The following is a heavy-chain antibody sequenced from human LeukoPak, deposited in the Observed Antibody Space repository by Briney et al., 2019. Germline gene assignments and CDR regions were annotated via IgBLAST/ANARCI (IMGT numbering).Heavy chain of an antibody. V-gene: IGHV5-51*01. CDR3: ARSITAAAHNWFDP. CDR1: GYSFTSYW. CDR2: IYPGDSDT. Sequence: GEPLKISCKGSGYSFTSYWIGWVRQMPGKGLDWMGIIYPGDSDTRYSPSFQGQVTISADKSISTAYLQWSSLKASDTAMYYCARSITAAAHNWFDPWGQGTLVTVSS. J-gene: IGHJ5*02. D-gene: IGHD6-13*01.